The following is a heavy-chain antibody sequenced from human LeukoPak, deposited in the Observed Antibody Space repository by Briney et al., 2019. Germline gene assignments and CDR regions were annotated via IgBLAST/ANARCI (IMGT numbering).Heavy chain of an antibody. CDR1: GGSISRYY. J-gene: IGHJ5*02. V-gene: IGHV4-59*08. CDR3: ARHGSSRSPFYP. D-gene: IGHD6-13*01. Sequence: PSETLSLTCTVSGGSISRYYWSWIRQPPGKGLEWIGYIYGSGSTNYIPSLKSRVTISVDTSKNQFSLKLSSVTAADTAVYYCARHGSSRSPFYPWGQGTLVIVSS. CDR2: IYGSGST.